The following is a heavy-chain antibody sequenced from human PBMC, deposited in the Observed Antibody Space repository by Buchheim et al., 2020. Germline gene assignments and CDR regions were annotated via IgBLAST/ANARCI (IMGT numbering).Heavy chain of an antibody. V-gene: IGHV1-2*02. CDR2: INPNSGGT. D-gene: IGHD3-22*01. Sequence: QVQLVQSGAEVKKPGASVKVSCKASGYTFTSYDINWVRQAPGQGLEWMGWINPNSGGTNYAQKFQGRVTMTRDTSISTAYMELSRLRSDDTAVYYCARSLHDGDSSGYNFDYWGQGTL. CDR3: ARSLHDGDSSGYNFDY. CDR1: GYTFTSYD. J-gene: IGHJ4*02.